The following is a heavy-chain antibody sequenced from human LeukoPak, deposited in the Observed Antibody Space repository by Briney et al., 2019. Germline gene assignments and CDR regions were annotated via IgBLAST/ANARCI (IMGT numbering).Heavy chain of an antibody. J-gene: IGHJ6*03. D-gene: IGHD3-3*01. CDR1: GGSINTYY. V-gene: IGHV4-4*09. Sequence: SETLSLTCAVSGGSINTYYWSWIRQPPGKGLEWIGYIYSTGNTNYNPSLKGRVTISLDTSKSQFSLNLSSVTAADTAVYYCAKHDTVFGAAHFYMDVWGKGTTVTVSS. CDR3: AKHDTVFGAAHFYMDV. CDR2: IYSTGNT.